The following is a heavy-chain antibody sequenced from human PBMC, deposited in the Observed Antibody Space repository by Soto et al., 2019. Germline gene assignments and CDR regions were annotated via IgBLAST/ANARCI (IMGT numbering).Heavy chain of an antibody. Sequence: EVQLVESGGGLVKPGGSLRLSCAASGFTFSNAWMSWVRQAPGKGLEWVGRIKSKTDGGTTDYAAPVKGRFTISRDDSKNTLYLQMNSLKTEDTAVYYCTTSLYYYGSGSYYNHYYYYYYMDVWGKGTTVTVSS. CDR2: IKSKTDGGTT. CDR1: GFTFSNAW. J-gene: IGHJ6*03. V-gene: IGHV3-15*01. D-gene: IGHD3-10*01. CDR3: TTSLYYYGSGSYYNHYYYYYYMDV.